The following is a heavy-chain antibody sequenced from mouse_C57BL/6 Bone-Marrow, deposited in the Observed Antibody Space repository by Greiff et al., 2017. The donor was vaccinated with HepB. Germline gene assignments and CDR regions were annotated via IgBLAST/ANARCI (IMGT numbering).Heavy chain of an antibody. V-gene: IGHV1-50*01. Sequence: QVQLKQPGAELVKPGASVKLSCKASGYTFTSYWMQWVKQRPGQGLEWIGEIDPSDSYTNYNQKFKGKATLTVDTSSSTAYMQLSSLTSEDSAVYYCARGARYWGQGTTLTVSS. CDR3: ARGARY. D-gene: IGHD3-1*01. J-gene: IGHJ2*01. CDR2: IDPSDSYT. CDR1: GYTFTSYW.